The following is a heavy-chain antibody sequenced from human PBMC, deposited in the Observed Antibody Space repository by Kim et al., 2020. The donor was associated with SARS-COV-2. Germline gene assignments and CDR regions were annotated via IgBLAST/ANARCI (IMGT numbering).Heavy chain of an antibody. CDR3: ARGRDYVWGSYRRTYYYYYYMDV. Sequence: SETLSLTCAVYGGSFSGYYWSWIRQPPGKGLEWIGEINHSGSTNYNPSLKSRVTISVDTSKNQFSLKLSSVTAADTAVYYFARGRDYVWGSYRRTYYYYYYMDVWGKGTTVTVSS. V-gene: IGHV4-34*01. D-gene: IGHD3-16*02. J-gene: IGHJ6*03. CDR1: GGSFSGYY. CDR2: INHSGST.